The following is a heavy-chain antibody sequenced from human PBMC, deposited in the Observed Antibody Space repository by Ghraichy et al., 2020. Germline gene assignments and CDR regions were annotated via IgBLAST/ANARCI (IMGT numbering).Heavy chain of an antibody. D-gene: IGHD1-1*01. Sequence: SETLSLTCAVYGGSFSSYYWSWIRQPPGKGLKWIGEINHSGSTNYNPSLKSRVTISVDTSRNQFSLKLSSVTAADTAVYYCAKRTTGTTRYFDYWGQGTLGTVSS. CDR2: INHSGST. V-gene: IGHV4-34*01. CDR1: GGSFSSYY. J-gene: IGHJ4*02. CDR3: AKRTTGTTRYFDY.